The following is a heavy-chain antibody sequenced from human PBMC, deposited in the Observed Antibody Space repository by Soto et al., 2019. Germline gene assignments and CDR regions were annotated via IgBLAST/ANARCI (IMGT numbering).Heavy chain of an antibody. V-gene: IGHV1-3*01. J-gene: IGHJ4*02. CDR1: GYTLIVFR. CDR3: ARDPGDF. CDR2: INPANGDT. D-gene: IGHD3-10*01. Sequence: QVQLVQSGAEVKKPGASVKISCMASGYTLIVFRLHWVRQAPGQRPEWMGWINPANGDTKYSQRVQARVTFTADTSASTVYMEMTSLRSEDTAVYYCARDPGDFWGQGTLVTVSS.